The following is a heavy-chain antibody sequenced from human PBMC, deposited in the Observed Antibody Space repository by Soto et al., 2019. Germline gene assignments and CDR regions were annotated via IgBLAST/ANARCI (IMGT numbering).Heavy chain of an antibody. V-gene: IGHV4-39*01. CDR2: SGTT. J-gene: IGHJ4*02. CDR3: ATYGGGTGRFDY. CDR1: GCSISSSNYY. D-gene: IGHD4-17*01. Sequence: XETLSLTCTVSGCSISSSNYYWGWIRQPPGKGLEWIGSGTTYYNPSLRSRVTISVDTSKNQFSLKLNSVTAADTAVYYCATYGGGTGRFDYWGQGALVTVSS.